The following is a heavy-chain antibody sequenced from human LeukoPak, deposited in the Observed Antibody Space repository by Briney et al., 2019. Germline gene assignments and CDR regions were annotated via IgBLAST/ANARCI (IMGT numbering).Heavy chain of an antibody. V-gene: IGHV3-21*01. D-gene: IGHD3-22*01. CDR2: IDGRSTDI. Sequence: GGSLRLSCAASGFTFSSYWMSWVRQAPGQGLEWVSSIDGRSTDIYYADSVKGRFTISRDNAKNSLYLQMHSLRAEDTAVYYCARRGYYDSSGYDYWGQGTLVTVSS. CDR3: ARRGYYDSSGYDY. J-gene: IGHJ4*02. CDR1: GFTFSSYW.